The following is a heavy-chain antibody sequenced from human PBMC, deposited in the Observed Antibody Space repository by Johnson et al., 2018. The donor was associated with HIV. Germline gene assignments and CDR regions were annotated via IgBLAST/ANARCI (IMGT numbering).Heavy chain of an antibody. D-gene: IGHD1-26*01. V-gene: IGHV3-30-3*01. CDR3: ARGLDLYLDLGWDDAFDI. Sequence: QVQLVESGGGVVQPGRSLRLSCAASGFTFSSYSVHWVRQAPGKGLEWVAVISFDGYNKYYADSVKGRFTISRDSSEKTLYLQMNSLRPEDTAVYYCARGLDLYLDLGWDDAFDIWGQGTMVTVSS. CDR2: ISFDGYNK. CDR1: GFTFSSYS. J-gene: IGHJ3*02.